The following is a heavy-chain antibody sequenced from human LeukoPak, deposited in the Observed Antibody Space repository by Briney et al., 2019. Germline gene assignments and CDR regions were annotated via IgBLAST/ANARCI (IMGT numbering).Heavy chain of an antibody. CDR3: VKGSSTSRPYYFDY. CDR1: GFTFTSCA. CDR2: ITGSGDST. J-gene: IGHJ4*02. Sequence: GGPLRLSCAASGFTFTSCAMSWVRQAPGKGLDWFSAITGSGDSTYYADSLKGRFTISRDNSKNTLYLQMNSLRAEDTAVYYCVKGSSTSRPYYFDYWGQGTLVTVSS. D-gene: IGHD3-10*01. V-gene: IGHV3-23*01.